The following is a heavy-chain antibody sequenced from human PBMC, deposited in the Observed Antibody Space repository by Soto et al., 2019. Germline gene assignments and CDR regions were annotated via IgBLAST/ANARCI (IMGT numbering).Heavy chain of an antibody. CDR2: IYYSGST. D-gene: IGHD6-19*01. Sequence: SETLSLTCPVSGGSISSSSYYWGWIRQPPGKGLEWIGSIYYSGSTYYNPSLKSRVTISVDTSKNQFSLKLSSVTAADTAVYYCARHRRSSSGHFDYWGQGTLVTVSS. CDR1: GGSISSSSYY. J-gene: IGHJ4*02. V-gene: IGHV4-39*01. CDR3: ARHRRSSSGHFDY.